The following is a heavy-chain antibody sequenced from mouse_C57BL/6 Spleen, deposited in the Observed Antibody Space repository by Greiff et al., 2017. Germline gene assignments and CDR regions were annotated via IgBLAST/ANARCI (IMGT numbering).Heavy chain of an antibody. Sequence: EVQLQQSGAELVRPGASVKLSCTASGFNIKDYYMHWVKQRPEQGLEWIGRIDPEDGDTEYAPKFQGKATMTADPSSNPASLQLSSLTSEDTAVYYCATSNWGGFAYWGQGTLVTVSA. V-gene: IGHV14-1*01. CDR3: ATSNWGGFAY. D-gene: IGHD4-1*01. CDR2: IDPEDGDT. CDR1: GFNIKDYY. J-gene: IGHJ3*01.